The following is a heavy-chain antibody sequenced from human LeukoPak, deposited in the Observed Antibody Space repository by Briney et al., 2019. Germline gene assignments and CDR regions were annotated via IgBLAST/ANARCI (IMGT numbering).Heavy chain of an antibody. J-gene: IGHJ3*02. CDR1: GYSMTTGYY. D-gene: IGHD2-2*01. V-gene: IGHV4-38-2*02. CDR3: ARILGYCSSNSCHDAFDI. CDR2: IYHGGSI. Sequence: KPSETLSLTCTVSGYSMTTGYYWGWIRQPPGKGLEWIGSIYHGGSIYYNPSLKSRVTMSVDTSKNQFSLKLNSVTAADTAVYYCARILGYCSSNSCHDAFDIWGQGTMVTVSS.